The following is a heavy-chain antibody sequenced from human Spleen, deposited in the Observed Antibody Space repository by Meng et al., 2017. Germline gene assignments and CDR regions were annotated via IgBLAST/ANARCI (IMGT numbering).Heavy chain of an antibody. Sequence: QVQVVQSGAEVKKTGASVKVSCKASGHTFSSYAIRLVRQAPGQGLEWMCLINNYNGNKKYSQNFQGRVTLSRYTSQSTAYMDFRSLRYADTSVYYCTRDRPGGKCLDYWGQGTLVTVSS. CDR1: GHTFSSYA. CDR2: INNYNGNK. CDR3: TRDRPGGKCLDY. V-gene: IGHV1-3*04. D-gene: IGHD6-25*01. J-gene: IGHJ4*02.